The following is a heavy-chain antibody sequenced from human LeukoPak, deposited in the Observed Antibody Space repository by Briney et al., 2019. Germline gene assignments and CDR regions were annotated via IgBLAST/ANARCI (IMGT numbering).Heavy chain of an antibody. J-gene: IGHJ6*02. V-gene: IGHV5-51*01. Sequence: AESLKISGQGSGYTFSNYWIVWVRQMPGRGLECMVIISPGDSDTRYSPSFQGQVTISADKSISTAYLQLTGLKASDTATYYCARLPHGSQYYYGMDVWGQGTTVTVSS. CDR3: ARLPHGSQYYYGMDV. D-gene: IGHD3-10*01. CDR2: ISPGDSDT. CDR1: GYTFSNYW.